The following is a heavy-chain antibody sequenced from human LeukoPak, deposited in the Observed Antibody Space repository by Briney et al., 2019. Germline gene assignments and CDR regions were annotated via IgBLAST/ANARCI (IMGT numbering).Heavy chain of an antibody. CDR1: GYTFTSYY. D-gene: IGHD2-2*01. Sequence: ASVKVSCKASGYTFTSYYMHWVRQAPGQGLEWMGIINPSGGSTSYAQKFQGRVTMTRDMSTSTVYMELSSLRSEDTAVYYCARLGYCSSTSCYDLSYYYYYMDVWGKGTTVTVSS. CDR3: ARLGYCSSTSCYDLSYYYYYMDV. J-gene: IGHJ6*03. V-gene: IGHV1-46*01. CDR2: INPSGGST.